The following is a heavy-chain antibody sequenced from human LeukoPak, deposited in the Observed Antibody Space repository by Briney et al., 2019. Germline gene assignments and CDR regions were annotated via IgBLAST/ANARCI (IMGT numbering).Heavy chain of an antibody. Sequence: SETLSLTCAVSGQSISSGYYWGWIRQPPGKGLKWIGTIYHSGNAYYNWSLESRLTISLDTSTNQFSLNLTSVTAADTAVYYCASTTRSRVTPYYWGQGTLVTVSS. CDR3: ASTTRSRVTPYY. J-gene: IGHJ4*02. CDR1: GQSISSGYY. V-gene: IGHV4-38-2*01. CDR2: IYHSGNA. D-gene: IGHD4-11*01.